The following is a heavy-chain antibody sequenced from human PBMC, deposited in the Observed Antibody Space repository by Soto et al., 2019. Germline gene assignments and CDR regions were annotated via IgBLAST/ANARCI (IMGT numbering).Heavy chain of an antibody. CDR3: ASQMYYYDSSGYTSVDY. Sequence: PSETLSLTCAVSGGSISSSNWWSWVRQPPGKGLEWIGEIYHSGSTNYNPSLKSRVTISVDKSKNQFSLKLSSVTAADTAVYYCASQMYYYDSSGYTSVDYWGQGTLVTVSS. J-gene: IGHJ4*02. CDR1: GGSISSSNW. V-gene: IGHV4-4*02. CDR2: IYHSGST. D-gene: IGHD3-22*01.